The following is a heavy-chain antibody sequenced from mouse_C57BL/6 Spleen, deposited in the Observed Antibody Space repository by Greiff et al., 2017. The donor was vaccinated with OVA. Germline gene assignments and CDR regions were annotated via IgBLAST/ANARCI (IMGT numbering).Heavy chain of an antibody. D-gene: IGHD1-2*01. V-gene: IGHV10-1*01. J-gene: IGHJ1*03. CDR3: VRQNTTAWYFDV. CDR1: GFSFNTYA. Sequence: EVMLVESGGGLVQPKGSLKLSCAASGFSFNTYAMNWVRQAPGKGLEWVARIRSKSNNYATYYADSVKDRFTISRDDSESMLYLQMNNLKTEDTAMYYCVRQNTTAWYFDVWGTGTTVTVSS. CDR2: IRSKSNNYAT.